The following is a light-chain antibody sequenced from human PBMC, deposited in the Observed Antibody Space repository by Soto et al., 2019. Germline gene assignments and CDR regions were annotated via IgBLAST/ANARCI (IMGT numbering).Light chain of an antibody. CDR2: AAS. CDR3: QKYNSAPRIT. J-gene: IGKJ3*01. V-gene: IGKV1-27*01. CDR1: HDIATY. Sequence: DIQMTQSPSSLSASVGDRVTITCRASHDIATYLAWYQQKSGKAPKLLIYAASTLQSGVPSRFSGSRSGTDFTLTISSLQTEDVTTYYCQKYNSAPRITFGPGTKVDIK.